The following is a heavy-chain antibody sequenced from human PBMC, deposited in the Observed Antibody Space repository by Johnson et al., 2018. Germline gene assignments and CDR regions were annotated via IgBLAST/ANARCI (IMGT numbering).Heavy chain of an antibody. D-gene: IGHD3-10*01. V-gene: IGHV1-46*01. CDR1: GYTFTSYY. Sequence: VQLVESGAEVKKPGASVKISCKASGYTFTSYYMHWVRQAPGQGLEWMGIINPSGGNTNYAQKFQGRIPMTRDTSTSTVHMELSSLRAEDTAVYFCAREWQHMELSLLHSYGMDVWGPGTTVTVSS. J-gene: IGHJ6*02. CDR3: AREWQHMELSLLHSYGMDV. CDR2: INPSGGNT.